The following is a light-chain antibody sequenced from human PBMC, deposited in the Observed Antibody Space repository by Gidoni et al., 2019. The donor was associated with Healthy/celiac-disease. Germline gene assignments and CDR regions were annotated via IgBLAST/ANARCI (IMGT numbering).Light chain of an antibody. CDR1: QSANTY. Sequence: EIVLAQSPGTLSLTPGERATLSCRASQSANTYLAWYQQRPGQTTRLLIFDASSRATGIPDRFSGSGSETDFTLTISRLEPQDFAVYYCQQYDSSPLTFXQXTRLEIK. J-gene: IGKJ5*01. V-gene: IGKV3-20*01. CDR3: QQYDSSPLT. CDR2: DAS.